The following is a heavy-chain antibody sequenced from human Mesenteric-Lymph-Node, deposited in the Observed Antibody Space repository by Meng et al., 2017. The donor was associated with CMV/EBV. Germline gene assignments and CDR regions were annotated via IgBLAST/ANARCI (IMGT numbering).Heavy chain of an antibody. V-gene: IGHV4-34*01. CDR2: INHSGST. J-gene: IGHJ4*02. D-gene: IGHD2-2*02. CDR3: ARGAVGYCSSTSCYTDYFDY. CDR1: VSGYY. Sequence: VSGYYWSWIRQPPGKGLEWIGEINHSGSTNYNPSLKSRVTISVDTSKNQFSLKLSSVTAADTAVYYCARGAVGYCSSTSCYTDYFDYWGQGTLVTVSS.